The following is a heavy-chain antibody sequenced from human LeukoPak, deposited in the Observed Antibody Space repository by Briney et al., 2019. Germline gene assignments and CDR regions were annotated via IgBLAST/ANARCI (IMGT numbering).Heavy chain of an antibody. J-gene: IGHJ5*02. Sequence: GGSLLLSCAASGFTFSGYWMTWGRQGPGKGVEWVANIKQDGSEKYYVDSVKGRFTISRDNAKNSMYLQMNSLRAEDTAVYYCARATTTVTVNNWFDPWGQGTLVTVSS. D-gene: IGHD4-17*01. CDR2: IKQDGSEK. CDR3: ARATTTVTVNNWFDP. CDR1: GFTFSGYW. V-gene: IGHV3-7*04.